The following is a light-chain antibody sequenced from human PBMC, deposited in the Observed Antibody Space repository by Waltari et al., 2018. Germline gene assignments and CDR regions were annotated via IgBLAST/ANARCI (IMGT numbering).Light chain of an antibody. V-gene: IGLV2-14*01. CDR1: SSDFAVFNY. J-gene: IGLJ3*02. Sequence: QSALTQSASVSGSPGQSITISCTGTSSDFAVFNYVSWYQQHPGKAPQLMIYDVSKRPSGVSNRFSDSKSGNTASLTISGLQAEDEADYYCSSYTSTWVFGGGTKLTVL. CDR2: DVS. CDR3: SSYTSTWV.